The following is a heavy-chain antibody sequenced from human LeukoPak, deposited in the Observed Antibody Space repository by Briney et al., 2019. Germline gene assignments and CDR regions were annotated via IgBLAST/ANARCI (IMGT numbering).Heavy chain of an antibody. CDR3: ARGGTYYYDSSGRFDY. J-gene: IGHJ4*02. Sequence: PSETLSLTCTVSGGSISSSNYYWGWIRQPPGKGLEWIGYIYYSGSTNYNPSLKSRVTISVDTSKNQFSLKLSSVTAADTAVYYCARGGTYYYDSSGRFDYWGQGTLVTVSS. D-gene: IGHD3-22*01. CDR2: IYYSGST. CDR1: GGSISSSNYY. V-gene: IGHV4-61*05.